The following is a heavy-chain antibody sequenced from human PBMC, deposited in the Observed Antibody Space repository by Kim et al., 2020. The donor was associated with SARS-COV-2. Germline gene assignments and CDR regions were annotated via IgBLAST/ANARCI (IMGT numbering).Heavy chain of an antibody. CDR2: IIPILGIA. V-gene: IGHV1-69*04. Sequence: SVKVSCKASGGTFSSYAISWVRQAPGQGLEWMGRIIPILGIANDAQKFQGRVTITADKSTSTAYMELSSLRSEDTAGYYCARDGGGCGDARFDPWGQGT. J-gene: IGHJ5*02. CDR3: ARDGGGCGDARFDP. CDR1: GGTFSSYA. D-gene: IGHD3-10*01.